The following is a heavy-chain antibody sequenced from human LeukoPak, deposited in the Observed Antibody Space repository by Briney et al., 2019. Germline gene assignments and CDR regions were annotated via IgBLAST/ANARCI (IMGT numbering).Heavy chain of an antibody. CDR1: GGSISSGGYY. D-gene: IGHD3-22*01. V-gene: IGHV4-31*01. Sequence: PSETLSLTCTVSGGSISSGGYYWSWIRQHPGKGLEWIGYIYYSGRTYYNPSLKSQVTISVDTSKNQFSLKLSSVTAADTAEYYCARAHAPDYYYDSSGQKGASYFDYWGQGTLVTVFS. CDR2: IYYSGRT. CDR3: ARAHAPDYYYDSSGQKGASYFDY. J-gene: IGHJ4*02.